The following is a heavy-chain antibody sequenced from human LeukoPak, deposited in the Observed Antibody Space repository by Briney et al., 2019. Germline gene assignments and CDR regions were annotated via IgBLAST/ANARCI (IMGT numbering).Heavy chain of an antibody. D-gene: IGHD3-9*01. Sequence: PGGSLRLSCAASGFTFGNSWVHWVRQAPGKGLVWVSLINSDGSTASYADSVKGRFTTSRDNAKNTLYLQMNSLRAEDTAVYYCARGSSVLRYFDWLSSQNWFDPWGQGTLVTVSS. CDR1: GFTFGNSW. V-gene: IGHV3-74*01. J-gene: IGHJ5*02. CDR3: ARGSSVLRYFDWLSSQNWFDP. CDR2: INSDGSTA.